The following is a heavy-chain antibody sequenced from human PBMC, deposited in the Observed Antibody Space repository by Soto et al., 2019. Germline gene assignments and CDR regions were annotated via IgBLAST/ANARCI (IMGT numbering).Heavy chain of an antibody. J-gene: IGHJ4*02. CDR2: INWNGGST. Sequence: AGGSLRLSCAASGFTFDDYGMSWVRQAPGKGLEWVSGINWNGGSTGYADSVKGRFTISRDNAKNSLYLQMNSLRAEDTALYYCARGFPIITGTNTPNFDYWGQGTLVTVSS. CDR1: GFTFDDYG. D-gene: IGHD1-20*01. CDR3: ARGFPIITGTNTPNFDY. V-gene: IGHV3-20*04.